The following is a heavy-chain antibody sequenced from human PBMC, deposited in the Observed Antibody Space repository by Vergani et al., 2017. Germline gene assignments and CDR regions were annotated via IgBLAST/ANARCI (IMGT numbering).Heavy chain of an antibody. Sequence: EVQLLESGGGLVQPGGSLRLSCVASGFTFSNYVVSWVRQTPRKGLEWISTITASGDTTYYADSVRGRFTISRDNSKSTLYLQMNSLRAEDTAVYYCAPSRYCNPNCYLDYWGQGTPVTVAS. V-gene: IGHV3-23*01. D-gene: IGHD2/OR15-2a*01. CDR2: ITASGDTT. CDR3: APSRYCNPNCYLDY. J-gene: IGHJ4*02. CDR1: GFTFSNYV.